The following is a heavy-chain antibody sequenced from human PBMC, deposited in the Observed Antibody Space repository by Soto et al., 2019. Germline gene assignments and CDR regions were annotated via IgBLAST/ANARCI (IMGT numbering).Heavy chain of an antibody. J-gene: IGHJ6*02. CDR1: GFTFSSYG. Sequence: QVQLVESGGGVVQPGRSLRLSCAASGFTFSSYGMHWVRQAPGKGLEWGAFIWYDGSNKYYSESVKGRFTISRDNSKNTLYLHMNSLRAEGTAAYYCARASVGSGCYNNYYYGMDVWGQGTTVTVSS. D-gene: IGHD6-19*01. V-gene: IGHV3-33*01. CDR3: ARASVGSGCYNNYYYGMDV. CDR2: IWYDGSNK.